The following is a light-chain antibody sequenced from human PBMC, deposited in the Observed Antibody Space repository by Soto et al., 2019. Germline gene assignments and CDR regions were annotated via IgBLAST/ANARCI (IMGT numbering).Light chain of an antibody. V-gene: IGLV1-51*01. CDR2: DDN. CDR3: GSWESSVSAYV. CDR1: SSKLGGNS. J-gene: IGLJ1*01. Sequence: QSVMTQPPSVSAAPGQKVTISCAGSSSKLGGNSVSWYQQLPGTAPKLLIYDDNKRPSGIPDRFSGSKSGTSATLGITGFQTGDEADYYCGSWESSVSAYVFGTGTKLTVL.